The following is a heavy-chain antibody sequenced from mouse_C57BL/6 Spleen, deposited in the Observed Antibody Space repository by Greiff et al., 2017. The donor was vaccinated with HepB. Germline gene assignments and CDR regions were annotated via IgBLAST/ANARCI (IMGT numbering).Heavy chain of an antibody. CDR3: ARPYYYGSSPFAY. Sequence: EVQLQQSGPELVKPGASVKMSCTASGYTFTDYNMHWVQQSHGKSLEWIGYINPNNGGTSYNQKFKGKATLTVNKSSSTAYMELRSLTSEDSAVYYCARPYYYGSSPFAYWGQGTLVTVSA. CDR2: INPNNGGT. D-gene: IGHD1-1*01. J-gene: IGHJ3*01. CDR1: GYTFTDYN. V-gene: IGHV1-22*01.